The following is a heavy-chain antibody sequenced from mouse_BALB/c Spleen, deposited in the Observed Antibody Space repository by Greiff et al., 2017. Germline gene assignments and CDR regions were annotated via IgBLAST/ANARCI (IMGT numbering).Heavy chain of an antibody. Sequence: QVQLQQSGPELVRPGVSVKISCKGSSYTFTDYAMHWVKQSHAKSLEWIGVISTYYGNTNYNQKFKGKATMTVDKSSSTAYMELARLTSEDSAVYYCAQGGGGGPYAMDYWGQGTSVTVSS. J-gene: IGHJ4*01. CDR1: SYTFTDYA. CDR2: ISTYYGNT. CDR3: AQGGGGGPYAMDY. D-gene: IGHD1-1*02. V-gene: IGHV1S137*01.